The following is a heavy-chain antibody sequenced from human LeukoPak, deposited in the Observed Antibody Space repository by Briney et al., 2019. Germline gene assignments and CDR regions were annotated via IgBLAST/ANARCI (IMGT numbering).Heavy chain of an antibody. J-gene: IGHJ4*02. CDR2: IYYSGST. CDR1: GGPISSYY. V-gene: IGHV4-59*01. D-gene: IGHD6-19*01. CDR3: ARKSGGVAGGFDY. Sequence: SETLSLTCTVSGGPISSYYWSWIRQPPGKGLEWIGYIYYSGSTNYNPSLKSRVTISVDTSKNQFSLKLSSVTAADTAVYYCARKSGGVAGGFDYWGQGTLVTVSS.